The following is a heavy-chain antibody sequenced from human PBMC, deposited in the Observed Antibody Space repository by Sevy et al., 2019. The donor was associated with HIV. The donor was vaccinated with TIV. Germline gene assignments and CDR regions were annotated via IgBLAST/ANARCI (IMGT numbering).Heavy chain of an antibody. V-gene: IGHV4-59*01. Sequence: SETLSLTCTVSGGSISSYYWSWIRQPPGKGLEWIGYIYYSGSTNYNPSLKSRVTISVDTSKNQFSLKLSSVTAADTAVYYCARVRRQLVWRNWFDPWGQGTLVTVSS. CDR3: ARVRRQLVWRNWFDP. D-gene: IGHD6-13*01. J-gene: IGHJ5*02. CDR1: GGSISSYY. CDR2: IYYSGST.